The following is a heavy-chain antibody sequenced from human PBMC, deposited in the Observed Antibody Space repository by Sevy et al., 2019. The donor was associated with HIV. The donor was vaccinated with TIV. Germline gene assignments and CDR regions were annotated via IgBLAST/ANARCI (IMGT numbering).Heavy chain of an antibody. CDR2: ISGSGGST. CDR3: AKRKRLTMIVVVIDY. CDR1: GFTFSSYA. Sequence: GGSLRLSCAASGFTFSSYAMSWVRQAPGKGLEWVSAISGSGGSTYYADSVKGRFTISRDNSKNTLYLQMNSLGAEDTAVYYCAKRKRLTMIVVVIDYWGQGTLVTVSS. J-gene: IGHJ4*02. V-gene: IGHV3-23*01. D-gene: IGHD3-22*01.